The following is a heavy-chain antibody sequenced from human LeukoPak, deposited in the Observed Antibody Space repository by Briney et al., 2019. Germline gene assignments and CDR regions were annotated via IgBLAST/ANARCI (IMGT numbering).Heavy chain of an antibody. CDR1: GFTFSSYA. D-gene: IGHD3-10*01. CDR3: VKDHYYGSGSYYRCDY. J-gene: IGHJ4*02. V-gene: IGHV3-64D*06. Sequence: GGSLRLSCSASGFTFSSYAMHWVRQAPGKGLEYVSAISSNGGSTYYADSVKGRFTMSRDNSKNTLYLQVSSLRAEDTAVYYCVKDHYYGSGSYYRCDYWGQGTLVTVSS. CDR2: ISSNGGST.